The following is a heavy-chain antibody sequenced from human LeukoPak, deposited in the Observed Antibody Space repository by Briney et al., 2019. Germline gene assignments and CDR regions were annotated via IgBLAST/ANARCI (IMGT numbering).Heavy chain of an antibody. Sequence: GGSLRLSCAASGFTFSTYAMSWVRQAPGKGLEWVSAISGSTGRTYYADSVKGRFTISRDNSKNTLYLQMNSLRAEDTAVYYCASSAAAGRPSYWGQGTLVTVSS. V-gene: IGHV3-23*01. CDR3: ASSAAAGRPSY. CDR2: ISGSTGRT. D-gene: IGHD6-13*01. CDR1: GFTFSTYA. J-gene: IGHJ4*02.